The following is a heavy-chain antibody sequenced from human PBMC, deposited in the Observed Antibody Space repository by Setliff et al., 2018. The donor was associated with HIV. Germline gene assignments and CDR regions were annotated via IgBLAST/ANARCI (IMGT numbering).Heavy chain of an antibody. CDR2: IYSGGST. CDR3: ARTQDRYYYYYYMDV. V-gene: IGHV3-53*01. J-gene: IGHJ6*03. Sequence: PSETLSLTCIVSGAGISGYSWSWVRQAPGKGLEWVSVIYSGGSTYYADSVKGRFTISRDNSKNMLYLQMNSLRAEDTAVYYCARTQDRYYYYYYMDVWGKGTTVTVSS. CDR1: GAGISGYS.